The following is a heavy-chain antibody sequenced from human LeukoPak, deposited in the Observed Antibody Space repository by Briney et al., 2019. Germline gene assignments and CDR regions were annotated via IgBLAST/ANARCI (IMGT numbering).Heavy chain of an antibody. CDR2: ISSSSSTI. D-gene: IGHD6-13*01. CDR1: GFTFSSYS. J-gene: IGHJ3*02. V-gene: IGHV3-48*04. CDR3: AREGGYSSSWYGAGPVDI. Sequence: GGSLRLSCAASGFTFSSYSMNWVSQAPGKGLEWVSYISSSSSTIYYADSVKGRFTISRDNAKNSLYLQMNSLRAEDTAVYYCAREGGYSSSWYGAGPVDIWGQGTMVTVSS.